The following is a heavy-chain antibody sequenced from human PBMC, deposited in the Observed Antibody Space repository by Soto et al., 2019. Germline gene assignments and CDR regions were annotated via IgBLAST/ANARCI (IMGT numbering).Heavy chain of an antibody. CDR2: IYTDGSST. J-gene: IGHJ3*02. V-gene: IGHV3-74*01. CDR1: GFTFSSYW. D-gene: IGHD1-7*01. Sequence: EVQLVESGGGLVQPGGSLRLSCAASGFTFSSYWMHWVRQAPGKGLVWVSRIYTDGSSTNYADSVQGRFTISRDNAKNTLYLQINSLRAEDTSVYYCARLSGTWRAFDIWGQGTMVNVSS. CDR3: ARLSGTWRAFDI.